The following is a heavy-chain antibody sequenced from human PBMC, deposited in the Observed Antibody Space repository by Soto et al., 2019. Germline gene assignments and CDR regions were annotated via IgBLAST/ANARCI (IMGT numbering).Heavy chain of an antibody. CDR3: AKPIGVYDYYGMDV. V-gene: IGHV3-30*18. CDR1: GFTFSSYG. D-gene: IGHD2-8*01. J-gene: IGHJ6*02. CDR2: ISYDGSNK. Sequence: QVQLVESGGGVVQPGRSLRLSCAASGFTFSSYGMHWVRQAPGKGLEWVAVISYDGSNKYYADSVKGRFTISRDNSKNTLYLQMNSLRAEDTAVYYCAKPIGVYDYYGMDVWGQGTTVTVSS.